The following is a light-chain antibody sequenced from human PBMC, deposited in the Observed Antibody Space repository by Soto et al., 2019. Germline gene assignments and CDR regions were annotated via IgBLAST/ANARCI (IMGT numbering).Light chain of an antibody. Sequence: EIVLTQSPVTLSLSPGESATLSCRASQSVYSYLAWYQQKPGQAPRLPIYDASNRATGIPARFSGSGSGTDFTLTISSLEPEDFAVYYCQQRSNWLTFGGGTKVEIK. V-gene: IGKV3-11*01. CDR1: QSVYSY. CDR3: QQRSNWLT. CDR2: DAS. J-gene: IGKJ4*01.